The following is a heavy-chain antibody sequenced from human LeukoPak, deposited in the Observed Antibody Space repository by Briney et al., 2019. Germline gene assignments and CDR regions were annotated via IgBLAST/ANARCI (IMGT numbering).Heavy chain of an antibody. V-gene: IGHV4-4*07. J-gene: IGHJ4*02. Sequence: PSETLSLTCTVSGGSISSYYWSWIRQPAGKGLEWIGRIYTSGSTNYNPSLKSRVTMSVDTSKDQFSLKLSSVTAADTAVCYCARGGDRYASSGYADYWGQGTLVTVSS. CDR2: IYTSGST. CDR1: GGSISSYY. D-gene: IGHD3-22*01. CDR3: ARGGDRYASSGYADY.